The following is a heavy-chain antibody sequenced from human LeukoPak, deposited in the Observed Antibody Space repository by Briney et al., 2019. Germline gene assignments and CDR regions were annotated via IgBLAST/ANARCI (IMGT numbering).Heavy chain of an antibody. Sequence: AGGSLRLSCAASGFTFSSYWMSWVRQAPGKGLEWVANINQDGSEKYYVDSVKGRFTISRDNAKNSLYLQMDSLRAEDTAVYYCAREGCSGGSCYHNWFDPWGQGTLVTVPS. CDR1: GFTFSSYW. V-gene: IGHV3-7*01. CDR2: INQDGSEK. J-gene: IGHJ5*02. D-gene: IGHD2-15*01. CDR3: AREGCSGGSCYHNWFDP.